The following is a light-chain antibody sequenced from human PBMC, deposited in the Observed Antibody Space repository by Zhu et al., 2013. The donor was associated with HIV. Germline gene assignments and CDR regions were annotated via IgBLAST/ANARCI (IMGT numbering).Light chain of an antibody. CDR2: GAS. V-gene: IGKV3-15*01. J-gene: IGKJ2*01. CDR1: QSVSSN. Sequence: EIVMTQSPATLSVSPGERATLSCRASQSVSSNLAWYQQKPGQAPRLLIYGASTRATGIPARFSGSGSGTDFTLIISRLEPEDFAVYCCQQYGSSFYTFGQGTKLEIK. CDR3: QQYGSSFYT.